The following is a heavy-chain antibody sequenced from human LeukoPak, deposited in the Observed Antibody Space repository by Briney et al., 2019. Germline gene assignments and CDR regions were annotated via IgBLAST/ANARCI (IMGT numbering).Heavy chain of an antibody. CDR2: IYKSGST. CDR3: ARGTSDTSSWYY. J-gene: IGHJ4*02. D-gene: IGHD6-13*01. Sequence: PSETLSLTCTVSGCSISSFYWSWIRQPPGEGLEWIGYIYKSGSTNYNPSLKSRVTISVDTSKNQFSLELSSVTAADTAVYYCARGTSDTSSWYYWGQGTLVTVSS. CDR1: GCSISSFY. V-gene: IGHV4-59*01.